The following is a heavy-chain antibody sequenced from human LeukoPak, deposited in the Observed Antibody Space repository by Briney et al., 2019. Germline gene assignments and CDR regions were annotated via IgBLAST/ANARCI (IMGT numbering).Heavy chain of an antibody. CDR1: GFTFSSYW. Sequence: PGGSLRLSCAASGFTFSSYWMHWVRQAPGKGLVWVSRINSDGSSTSYADSVKGRFTISRDNAKNTLYLQMNSLRAEDTAVYYCTRPGSGEQRDSWGQGTLVTVSS. V-gene: IGHV3-74*01. J-gene: IGHJ4*02. D-gene: IGHD6-25*01. CDR3: TRPGSGEQRDS. CDR2: INSDGSST.